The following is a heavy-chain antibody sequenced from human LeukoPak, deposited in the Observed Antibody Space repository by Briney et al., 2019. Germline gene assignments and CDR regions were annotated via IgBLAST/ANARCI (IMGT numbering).Heavy chain of an antibody. J-gene: IGHJ4*02. CDR3: ARDQIASPEVVPADY. CDR2: IIPILGIA. V-gene: IGHV1-69*04. CDR1: GGTFSSYA. D-gene: IGHD2-2*01. Sequence: SVKVSCKASGGTFSSYAISWVRQAPGQGLEWMGRIIPILGIADYAQKFQGRVTITADKSTSTAYMELSSLRSEDTAVYYCARDQIASPEVVPADYWGQGTLVTVSS.